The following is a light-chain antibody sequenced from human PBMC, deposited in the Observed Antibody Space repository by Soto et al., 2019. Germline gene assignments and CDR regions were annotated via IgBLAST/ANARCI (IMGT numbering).Light chain of an antibody. CDR3: QQYNTFWT. CDR2: DVS. Sequence: DLQMTQSPSSLSASVGDRVTITCRASQGVDTWLAWYQQKPGKAPKLLIYDVSSLQSGVPSRFSGSGSGTEFTLTISSLQPDDFATYYCQQYNTFWTFGQGTKVEIK. CDR1: QGVDTW. V-gene: IGKV1-5*01. J-gene: IGKJ1*01.